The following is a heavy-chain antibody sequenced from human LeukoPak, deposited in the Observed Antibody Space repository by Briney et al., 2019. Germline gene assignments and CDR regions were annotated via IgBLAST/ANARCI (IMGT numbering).Heavy chain of an antibody. Sequence: GASVKVSCKASGYTFTSYDINWVRQAPGQGLEWMGWISAYNGNTNYAQKLQGRVTMTTDTSTSTAYMELRSLRSDDTAVYYCARGVEYSSSSYSYYYYGMDVWGQGTTVTVSS. CDR2: ISAYNGNT. V-gene: IGHV1-18*01. J-gene: IGHJ6*02. D-gene: IGHD6-6*01. CDR3: ARGVEYSSSSYSYYYYGMDV. CDR1: GYTFTSYD.